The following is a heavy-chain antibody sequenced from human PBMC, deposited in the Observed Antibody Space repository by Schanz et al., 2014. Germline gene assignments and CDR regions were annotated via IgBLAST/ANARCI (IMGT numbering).Heavy chain of an antibody. D-gene: IGHD5-12*01. Sequence: QVQLVQSGAEVKKPGASVKVSCKASEYTFSDYYIHWVRHAPGQGLEWMGWINPKSGDTRLAQNFQGRVTMTRDTSTMTANMELRRLKSDDTAVYYCARAFGGYDPAGALDYWGQGTLVTVSS. J-gene: IGHJ4*02. CDR1: EYTFSDYY. V-gene: IGHV1-2*02. CDR2: INPKSGDT. CDR3: ARAFGGYDPAGALDY.